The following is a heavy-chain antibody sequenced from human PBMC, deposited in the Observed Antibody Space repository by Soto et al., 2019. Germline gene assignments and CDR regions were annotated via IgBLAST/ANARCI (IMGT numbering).Heavy chain of an antibody. D-gene: IGHD6-13*01. Sequence: GASVKVSCKASGYTFTRYTMNWVRQAPGQRLEWMGWINPDNGNTKSSQKFQDRVIITRDTSASTAYMDLSSLRSDDTAVSYCASGIATGQIDPWGQGTLVTVSS. CDR1: GYTFTRYT. CDR2: INPDNGNT. J-gene: IGHJ5*02. CDR3: ASGIATGQIDP. V-gene: IGHV1-3*01.